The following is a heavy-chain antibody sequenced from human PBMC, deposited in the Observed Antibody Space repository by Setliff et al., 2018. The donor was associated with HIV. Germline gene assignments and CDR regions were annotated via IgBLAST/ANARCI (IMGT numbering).Heavy chain of an antibody. CDR2: INAGNGVT. CDR1: GYSFTYYA. J-gene: IGHJ4*02. Sequence: ASVKVSCKASGYSFTYYAVHWVRQAPGQRLEWMGWINAGNGVTRYAEKFQGRVTFTRDTSASTAYMELSRLRSDDTAVYYCARRDPAALSPFDCWGQGTLVTVSS. V-gene: IGHV1-3*01. D-gene: IGHD2-15*01. CDR3: ARRDPAALSPFDC.